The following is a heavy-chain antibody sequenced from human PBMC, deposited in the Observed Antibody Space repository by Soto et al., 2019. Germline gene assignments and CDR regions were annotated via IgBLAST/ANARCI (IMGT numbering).Heavy chain of an antibody. Sequence: GGSLRLSCAASGFTFDDYAMHWVRQAPGKGLEWVSGISWNSGSIGYADSVKGRFTISRDNAKNSLYLQMNSLRAEDTALYYCAKDSSFGVGTFDYWGQGTLVTVSS. D-gene: IGHD3-3*01. CDR3: AKDSSFGVGTFDY. CDR2: ISWNSGSI. V-gene: IGHV3-9*01. J-gene: IGHJ4*02. CDR1: GFTFDDYA.